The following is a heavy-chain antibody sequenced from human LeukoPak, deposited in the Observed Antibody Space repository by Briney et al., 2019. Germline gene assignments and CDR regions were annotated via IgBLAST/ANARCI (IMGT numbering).Heavy chain of an antibody. D-gene: IGHD5-18*01. Sequence: SGGSLRLSCAASGFTFSSYAISWVRQAPGNGLEWVSAISGSGGSTYYADSVKGRFTISRDNSKNTLYLQMNSLRAEDTAVYYCAKDRRGYSYGPDDAFDIWGQGTMVTVSS. V-gene: IGHV3-23*01. CDR1: GFTFSSYA. J-gene: IGHJ3*02. CDR2: ISGSGGST. CDR3: AKDRRGYSYGPDDAFDI.